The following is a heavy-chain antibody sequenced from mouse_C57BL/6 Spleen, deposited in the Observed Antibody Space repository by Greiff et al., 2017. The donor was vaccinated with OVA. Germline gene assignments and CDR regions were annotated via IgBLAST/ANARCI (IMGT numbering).Heavy chain of an antibody. CDR3: ARDYYYGSSRYWYFDV. CDR2: ISYSGST. Sequence: DVHLVESGPGMVKPSQSLSLTCTVTGYSITSGYDWHWIRHFPGNKLEWMGYISYSGSTNYNPSLKSRISITHDTSKNHFFLKLNSVTTEDTATYYCARDYYYGSSRYWYFDVWGTGTTVTVSS. J-gene: IGHJ1*03. D-gene: IGHD1-1*01. CDR1: GYSITSGYD. V-gene: IGHV3-1*01.